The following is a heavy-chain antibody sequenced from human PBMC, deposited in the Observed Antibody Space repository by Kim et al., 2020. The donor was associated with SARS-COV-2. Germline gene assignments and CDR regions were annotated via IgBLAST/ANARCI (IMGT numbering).Heavy chain of an antibody. CDR3: ARSKSLAPVPAPFMDV. CDR1: GFTFSSYS. D-gene: IGHD2-2*01. Sequence: GGSLRLSCAASGFTFSSYSMNWVRQAPGKGLEWVSSISSSSSYIYYADSVKGRFTISRDNAKNSLYLQMNSLRAEDTAVYYCARSKSLAPVPAPFMDVWGKGTTVTVSS. J-gene: IGHJ6*03. V-gene: IGHV3-21*01. CDR2: ISSSSSYI.